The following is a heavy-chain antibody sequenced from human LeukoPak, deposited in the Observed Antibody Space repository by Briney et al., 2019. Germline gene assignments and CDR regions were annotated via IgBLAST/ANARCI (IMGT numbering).Heavy chain of an antibody. CDR3: VRGYSFGPYGMDV. D-gene: IGHD2-15*01. CDR2: ISDSGGST. V-gene: IGHV3-64D*09. Sequence: PGGSLRLSYSASGFPFSSYAMHWVRQAPGKGLEYVSAISDSGGSTYYADSVKGRFTISRDNSKNTLYLQMSSLRAEDTAVYFCVRGYSFGPYGMDVWVQGTTVTVSS. CDR1: GFPFSSYA. J-gene: IGHJ6*02.